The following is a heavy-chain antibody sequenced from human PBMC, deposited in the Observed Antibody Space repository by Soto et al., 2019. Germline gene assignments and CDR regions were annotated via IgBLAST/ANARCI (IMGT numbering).Heavy chain of an antibody. Sequence: GGSLRLSCAASGFTFSNYAMSWVRQAPGKGLEWFSAISGNGGGTYHADSVKGRFIISRDNPKNTLYLQMNSLRGDDTAVYYCAIGSASSRPYYFDYWGQGTLVTVSS. V-gene: IGHV3-23*01. CDR1: GFTFSNYA. J-gene: IGHJ4*02. D-gene: IGHD6-6*01. CDR2: ISGNGGGT. CDR3: AIGSASSRPYYFDY.